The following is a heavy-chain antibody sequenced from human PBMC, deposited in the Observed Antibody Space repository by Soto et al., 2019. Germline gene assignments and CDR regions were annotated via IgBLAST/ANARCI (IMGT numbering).Heavy chain of an antibody. CDR1: GDSVSSGGYY. Sequence: KPSETLSLTCTVSGDSVSSGGYYWSWIRQHPGKGLEWIGYIYYSGSTYYNPSLKSRVTIALDTSENQFSLNLNSLTAADTAVYYCARMTVFGQFHFDHCGQGTLVTVSS. CDR2: IYYSGST. V-gene: IGHV4-31*03. CDR3: ARMTVFGQFHFDH. J-gene: IGHJ4*02. D-gene: IGHD3-3*01.